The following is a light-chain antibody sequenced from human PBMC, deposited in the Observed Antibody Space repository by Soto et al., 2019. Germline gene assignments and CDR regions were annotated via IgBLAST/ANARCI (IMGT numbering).Light chain of an antibody. V-gene: IGLV1-47*02. Sequence: QSVLTQPPSASGTPGQKVFISCSGSSSNIGGTNYAYWYQQLPGAAPKLLMHSNNLRPSGVPERISGSKFGTAASLAISGLRSEDEADYYCAAWDDSLSGRVFGGGTKLTVL. CDR1: SSNIGGTNY. J-gene: IGLJ3*02. CDR2: SNN. CDR3: AAWDDSLSGRV.